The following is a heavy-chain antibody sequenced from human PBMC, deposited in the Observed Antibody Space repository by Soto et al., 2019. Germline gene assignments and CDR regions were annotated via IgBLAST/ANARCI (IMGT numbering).Heavy chain of an antibody. CDR3: GSSSGSGYRAFDY. V-gene: IGHV1-69*02. D-gene: IGHD3-10*01. CDR1: GDTFNFYS. J-gene: IGHJ4*02. Sequence: QVQLVQSGAEVKRPGSSVKVSCKASGDTFNFYSINWVRQAPGVGLEWVGRVNPILNISNYAQRFQGRVTMTAHQSTSTAYMELRSLRSEDTAIYYCGSSSGSGYRAFDYWGRGALVSVSS. CDR2: VNPILNIS.